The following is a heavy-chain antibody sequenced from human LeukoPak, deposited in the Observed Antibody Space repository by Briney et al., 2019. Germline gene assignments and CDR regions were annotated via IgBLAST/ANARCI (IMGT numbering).Heavy chain of an antibody. CDR2: IYYSGST. V-gene: IGHV4-59*08. D-gene: IGHD3/OR15-3a*01. Sequence: SETLSLTCTVSGGSISSYYWSWIRQPPGKGLEWIGYIYYSGSTNYNPSLKGRVTISVDTSKNQVSLKLSYVTAADTAVYYCATHRGLRYFDYWGQATLVTVSS. J-gene: IGHJ4*02. CDR1: GGSISSYY. CDR3: ATHRGLRYFDY.